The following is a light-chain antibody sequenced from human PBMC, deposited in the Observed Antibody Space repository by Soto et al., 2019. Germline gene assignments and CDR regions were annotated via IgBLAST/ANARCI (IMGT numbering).Light chain of an antibody. Sequence: EIVLTQSHGTLSLSPGERATLSCRASQSVGGNYLTWYQQKPGQAPRLLIYGASSRASGIPDRFSGSGSGTDFTLTISRLEPEDFAVYYCQQYGNSPVTFGGGTKVDIK. CDR1: QSVGGNY. CDR2: GAS. J-gene: IGKJ4*01. CDR3: QQYGNSPVT. V-gene: IGKV3-20*01.